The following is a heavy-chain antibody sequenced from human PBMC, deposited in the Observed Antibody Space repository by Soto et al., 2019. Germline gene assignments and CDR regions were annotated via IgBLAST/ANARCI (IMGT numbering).Heavy chain of an antibody. Sequence: GGSLRLSCAASGFTFSSYGMHWVRQDPGKGLEWVAVIWYDGSNKYYADSVKGRFTISRDNSKNTLYLQMNSLRAEDTAVYYCARDMRRYCSGGSCYSGHWGQGTLVTVSS. CDR2: IWYDGSNK. CDR3: ARDMRRYCSGGSCYSGH. CDR1: GFTFSSYG. J-gene: IGHJ4*02. V-gene: IGHV3-33*01. D-gene: IGHD2-15*01.